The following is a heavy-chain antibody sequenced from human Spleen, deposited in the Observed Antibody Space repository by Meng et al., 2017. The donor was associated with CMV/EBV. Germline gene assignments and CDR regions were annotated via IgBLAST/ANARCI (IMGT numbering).Heavy chain of an antibody. D-gene: IGHD1-26*01. CDR1: GYTFSSYE. Sequence: EDSGYTFSSYEINWVRQATGQGLEWMGWMNPHSGNKGYAQNFQGRITITRNTPRNTVYMELSSLKSEDTAVYYCARGIVGATPNFDYWGQGTLVTVSS. V-gene: IGHV1-8*03. CDR2: MNPHSGNK. CDR3: ARGIVGATPNFDY. J-gene: IGHJ4*02.